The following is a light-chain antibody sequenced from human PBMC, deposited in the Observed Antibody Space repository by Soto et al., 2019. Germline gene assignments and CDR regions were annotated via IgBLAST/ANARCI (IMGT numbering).Light chain of an antibody. Sequence: EIVLTQSPGTLSLSPGERATLSCRASQSVSSNFLAWYQQKPGQTPRLLIYGASSRATGIPDRFSGSGSGTDFTLTISRLEPEDFAVYYCQQFGSSPITFGQGTRLEI. CDR2: GAS. CDR1: QSVSSNF. V-gene: IGKV3-20*01. J-gene: IGKJ5*01. CDR3: QQFGSSPIT.